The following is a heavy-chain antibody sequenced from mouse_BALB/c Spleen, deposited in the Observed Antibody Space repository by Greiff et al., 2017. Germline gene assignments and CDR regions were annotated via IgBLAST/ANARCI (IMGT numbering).Heavy chain of an antibody. CDR2: INPYNDGT. D-gene: IGHD2-4*01. CDR3: ARVEDYDGGGFAY. Sequence: VQLQQSGPELVKPGASVKMSCKASGYTFTSYVMHWVKQKPGQGLEWIGYINPYNDGTKYNEKFKGKATLTSDKSSSTAYMELSSLTSEDSAVYYCARVEDYDGGGFAYWGQGTLVTVSA. J-gene: IGHJ3*01. CDR1: GYTFTSYV. V-gene: IGHV1-14*01.